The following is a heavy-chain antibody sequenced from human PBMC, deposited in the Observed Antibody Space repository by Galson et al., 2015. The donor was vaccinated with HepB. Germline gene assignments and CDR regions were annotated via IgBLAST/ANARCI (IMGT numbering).Heavy chain of an antibody. Sequence: SLRLSCAASGFTFSSYGMHWVRQAPGKGLEWVAVISYDGSNKYYADSVKGRFTISRDNSKNTLYLQMNSLRAEDTAVDYCANGPGQVKGRLRAFDIWGQGTMVTVSS. CDR3: ANGPGQVKGRLRAFDI. D-gene: IGHD4-23*01. J-gene: IGHJ3*02. CDR1: GFTFSSYG. V-gene: IGHV3-30*18. CDR2: ISYDGSNK.